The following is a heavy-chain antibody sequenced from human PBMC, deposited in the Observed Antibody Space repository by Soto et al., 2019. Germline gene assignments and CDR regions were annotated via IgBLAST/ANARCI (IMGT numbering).Heavy chain of an antibody. Sequence: QLQLQESGSGLVKPSQTLSLTCAVSGGSISSGGYSWGCIRQPPVKGLEWIVYIYHSGSTYYNPSLKSRVTLSVERSKNQFSLKLSSVTAADTAVYYCARVPDYWGQGTLVTVSS. CDR3: ARVPDY. CDR1: GGSISSGGYS. J-gene: IGHJ4*02. V-gene: IGHV4-30-2*01. CDR2: IYHSGST.